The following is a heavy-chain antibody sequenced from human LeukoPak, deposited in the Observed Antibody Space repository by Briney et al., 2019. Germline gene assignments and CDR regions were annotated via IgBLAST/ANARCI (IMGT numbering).Heavy chain of an antibody. J-gene: IGHJ4*02. D-gene: IGHD3-3*01. V-gene: IGHV4-38-2*02. CDR2: VYHSGSI. CDR3: ARDPLGYDFWSGYYTGHHFDY. Sequence: SETLSLTCTVSGDSLVSGHYWGWIRQPPGQGLEWVGSVYHSGSIYYNPSLKSRVIMSVDTSKNQFSLKLSSVTAADTAVYYCARDPLGYDFWSGYYTGHHFDYWGQGTLVTVSS. CDR1: GDSLVSGHY.